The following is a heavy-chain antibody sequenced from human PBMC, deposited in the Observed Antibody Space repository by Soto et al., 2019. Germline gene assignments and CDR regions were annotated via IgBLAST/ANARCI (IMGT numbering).Heavy chain of an antibody. CDR3: ARVVVTDLYYYYYGMDV. V-gene: IGHV1-69*13. CDR2: IIPIFGTA. CDR1: GGTFSSYA. Sequence: ASVKVSCKASGGTFSSYAISWVRQAPGQGLEWMGGIIPIFGTANYAQKFQGRVTITADESTSTAYMELSSLRSEDTAVYYCARVVVTDLYYYYYGMDVWGQGTTVTVSS. D-gene: IGHD2-15*01. J-gene: IGHJ6*02.